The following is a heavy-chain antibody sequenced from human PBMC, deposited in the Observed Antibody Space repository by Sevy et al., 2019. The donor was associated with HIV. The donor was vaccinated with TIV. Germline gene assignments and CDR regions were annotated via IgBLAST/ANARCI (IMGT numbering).Heavy chain of an antibody. D-gene: IGHD2-8*01. J-gene: IGHJ4*02. CDR1: GFTFSKYS. V-gene: IGHV3-23*01. CDR3: AREGCTKPHDY. Sequence: GGSLRLSCAASGFTFSKYSMSWVRQPPGKGLEWVSTLSFGCGEINYADSVKGRFTISRANSKSSVYLQMKNLRPEDTAVYYCAREGCTKPHDYWGQGTLVTVSS. CDR2: LSFGCGEI.